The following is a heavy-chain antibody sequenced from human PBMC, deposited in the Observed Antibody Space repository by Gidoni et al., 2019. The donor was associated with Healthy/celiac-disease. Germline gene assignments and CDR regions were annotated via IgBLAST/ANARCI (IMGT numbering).Heavy chain of an antibody. CDR2: ISYDGSNK. CDR3: ATRPGRRSSPGGYYYGMDV. J-gene: IGHJ6*02. V-gene: IGHV3-30*03. Sequence: TFSSDGMHWVRQAPGQGLEWVAVISYDGSNKYYADSVQGRFTMSRDNSKNTLYLQTNSLRSEDTAVYYCATRPGRRSSPGGYYYGMDVWGQGSTVTGSS. CDR1: TFSSDG. D-gene: IGHD3-10*01.